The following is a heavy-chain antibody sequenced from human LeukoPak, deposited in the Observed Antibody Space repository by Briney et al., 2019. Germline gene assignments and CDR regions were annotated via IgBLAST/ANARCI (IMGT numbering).Heavy chain of an antibody. D-gene: IGHD3-10*01. CDR3: AKDWAMVRGVIAGFFDY. CDR2: MSYDGGNE. CDR1: GFTFSSYG. Sequence: GGSLRLSCAASGFTFSSYGMHWVRQAPGKGLEWVAAMSYDGGNEFYADSVKGRFTISRDISKNTLYLQMNSLRAEDTAVYYCAKDWAMVRGVIAGFFDYWGQGTLVTVSS. V-gene: IGHV3-30*18. J-gene: IGHJ4*02.